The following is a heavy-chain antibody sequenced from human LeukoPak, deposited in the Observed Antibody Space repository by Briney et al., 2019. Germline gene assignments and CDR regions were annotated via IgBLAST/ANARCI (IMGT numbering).Heavy chain of an antibody. Sequence: SQTLSLTCTVSGGSISSGGYYWSWIRQHPGKGLEWIGYIYYSGSTYYNPSLKSRVTISVDTSKNQLSLKLSSVTAADTAVYYCARFIVVVPVAMGNWFAPGGREPRATFS. CDR1: GGSISSGGYY. V-gene: IGHV4-31*03. CDR3: ARFIVVVPVAMGNWFAP. CDR2: IYYSGST. D-gene: IGHD2-2*01. J-gene: IGHJ5*02.